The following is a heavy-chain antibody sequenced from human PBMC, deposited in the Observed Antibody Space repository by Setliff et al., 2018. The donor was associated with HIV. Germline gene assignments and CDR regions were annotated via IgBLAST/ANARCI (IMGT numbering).Heavy chain of an antibody. V-gene: IGHV4-39*01. Sequence: SETLSLTCSVSGGSISSNTYYWDWIRQPPGKGLTYIGSIYYSGSAYYNPSLKSRITISVDTSNNQFSLKLTSVTAADTAVYYCARRHSSSAEFDYWGEGTLVTVSS. CDR2: IYYSGSA. CDR3: ARRHSSSAEFDY. J-gene: IGHJ4*02. CDR1: GGSISSNTYY. D-gene: IGHD6-6*01.